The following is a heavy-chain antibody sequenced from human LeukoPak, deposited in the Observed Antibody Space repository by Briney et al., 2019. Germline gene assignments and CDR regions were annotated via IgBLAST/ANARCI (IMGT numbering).Heavy chain of an antibody. V-gene: IGHV3-21*04. CDR1: GFTFDDYG. J-gene: IGHJ4*02. Sequence: PGGSLRLSCAASGFTFDDYGMSWVRQAPGKGLEWVSSISSTSSYIFYADSVKGRFTISRDNAKNSLYLQMNSLRAEDTAVYYCAREPQYYYGSGSNYYFDCWGQGTLVTVSS. CDR2: ISSTSSYI. CDR3: AREPQYYYGSGSNYYFDC. D-gene: IGHD3-10*01.